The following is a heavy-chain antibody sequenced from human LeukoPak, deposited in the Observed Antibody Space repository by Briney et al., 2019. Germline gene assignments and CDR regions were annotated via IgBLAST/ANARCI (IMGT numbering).Heavy chain of an antibody. CDR2: FYDTGSI. D-gene: IGHD1-26*01. CDR1: GSSFSSAFR. V-gene: IGHV4-38-2*01. CDR3: ARWEGGSYYDFDY. Sequence: KPSETLSLTCAVSGSSFSSAFRWGWIRQPPGKGLQWIGTFYDTGSIYYNPSLKSRVTISVDTSKNQFSLKLSSVTAADTAVYYCARWEGGSYYDFDYWGQGTLVTVSS. J-gene: IGHJ4*02.